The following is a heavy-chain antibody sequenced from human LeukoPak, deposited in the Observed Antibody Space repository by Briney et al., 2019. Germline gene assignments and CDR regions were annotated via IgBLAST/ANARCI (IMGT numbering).Heavy chain of an antibody. CDR2: IYTSGST. CDR1: GGSISSYY. J-gene: IGHJ5*02. CDR3: ARGIVVVVAATPNSNWFDP. V-gene: IGHV4-4*07. D-gene: IGHD2-15*01. Sequence: SETLSLTCTVSGGSISSYYWSWIRQPAGKGLEWIGRIYTSGSTNYNPSLKSRVTMSVDTSRAQFSLKLSSVTAADTAVYYCARGIVVVVAATPNSNWFDPWGQGTLVTVSS.